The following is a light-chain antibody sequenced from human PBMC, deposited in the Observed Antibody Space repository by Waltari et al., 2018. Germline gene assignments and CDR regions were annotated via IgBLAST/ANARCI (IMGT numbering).Light chain of an antibody. Sequence: DIQMTQSPSTLSAFVGDRVTFTCRASQSVGKWLAWYQQKPGKAPKFLINQASVLQSGVPSRFSGNGSGTEFTLTISTLQPDDYATYYCQQYNTYSEYTFGQGTKLEI. V-gene: IGKV1-5*03. CDR1: QSVGKW. CDR2: QAS. CDR3: QQYNTYSEYT. J-gene: IGKJ2*01.